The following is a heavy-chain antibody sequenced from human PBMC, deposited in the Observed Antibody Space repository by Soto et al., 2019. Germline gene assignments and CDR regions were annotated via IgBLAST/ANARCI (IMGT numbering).Heavy chain of an antibody. D-gene: IGHD3-10*01. CDR3: ARDREDGSGSYYFDP. J-gene: IGHJ5*02. CDR2: IYHSGST. CDR1: GGSISSGGYS. V-gene: IGHV4-30-2*01. Sequence: SETLSLTCAVSGGSISSGGYSWSRIRQPPGKGLEWIGYIYHSGSTYYNPSLKSRVTISVDRSKNQFSLKLSSVTAADTAVYYCARDREDGSGSYYFDPWGQGTLVTVSS.